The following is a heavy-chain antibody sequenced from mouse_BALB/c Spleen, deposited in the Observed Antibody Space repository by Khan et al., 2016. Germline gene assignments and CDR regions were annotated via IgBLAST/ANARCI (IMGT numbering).Heavy chain of an antibody. CDR1: GFTFNTYA. V-gene: IGHV10-1*02. CDR3: VRRDYYAMDY. CDR2: IRSKSNNYAT. Sequence: EVQLVESGGGLVQPKGSLKLSCAASGFTFNTYAMNWVRQAPGKGLEWVARIRSKSNNYATYYADSVKERFTISRDDSQSMLYLQMNNLKTEDTAMYYCVRRDYYAMDYWGQGTSVTVSS. J-gene: IGHJ4*01.